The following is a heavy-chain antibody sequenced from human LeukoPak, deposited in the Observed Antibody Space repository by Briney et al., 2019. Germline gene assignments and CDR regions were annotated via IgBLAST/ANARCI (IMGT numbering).Heavy chain of an antibody. V-gene: IGHV4-59*01. CDR1: GGSIRSYY. CDR3: ARGGIVGPRTNWFDP. D-gene: IGHD1-26*01. Sequence: PSETLSLTCTVSGGSIRSYYWSWIRQPPGKGLECIGYIYYIGSTNYNPSLKSRATISLDTSKSQFSLKLTSVTPADTAVYYCARGGIVGPRTNWFDPWGQGILVTVSS. J-gene: IGHJ5*02. CDR2: IYYIGST.